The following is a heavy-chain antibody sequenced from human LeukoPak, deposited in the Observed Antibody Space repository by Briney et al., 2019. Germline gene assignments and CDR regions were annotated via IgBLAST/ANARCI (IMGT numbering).Heavy chain of an antibody. CDR2: IHPGRGDT. CDR3: ARDHNWGPDY. CDR1: GYTFTDHY. Sequence: GASVKVSCKALGYTFTDHYFHWVRQAPGQALEWMGWIHPGRGDTNYAQKFQGRVSLTRDTSISTAYMELSGLTSDDTAVYFCARDHNWGPDYWGQGTLVSVSS. V-gene: IGHV1-2*02. J-gene: IGHJ4*02. D-gene: IGHD7-27*01.